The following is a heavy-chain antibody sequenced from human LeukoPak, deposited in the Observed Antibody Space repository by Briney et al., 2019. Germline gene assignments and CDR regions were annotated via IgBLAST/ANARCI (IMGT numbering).Heavy chain of an antibody. Sequence: SETLSLTCGVSGGSVTSTNWWTWVRQPPGKGLEWIGEVHLDGRTNYNPSLKSRLTISVDLSENHISLKLTSVTAADTAVYYCAREGGFYRPLDYSGQGTLVTVSS. D-gene: IGHD3-3*01. CDR2: VHLDGRT. CDR3: AREGGFYRPLDY. V-gene: IGHV4-4*02. CDR1: GGSVTSTNW. J-gene: IGHJ4*02.